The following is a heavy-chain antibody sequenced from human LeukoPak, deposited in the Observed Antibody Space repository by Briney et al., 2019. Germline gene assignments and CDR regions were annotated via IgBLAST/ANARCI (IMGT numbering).Heavy chain of an antibody. Sequence: GGSLRLSCAASGFTFSSYGMHWVRQAPGKGLEWVAVIWYDGSNKYYADSVKGRFTISRDNSKNTLYLQMNSLRAEDTAVYYCARDSDNDYGELTTPLPFDPWGQGTLVTVSS. J-gene: IGHJ5*02. CDR3: ARDSDNDYGELTTPLPFDP. V-gene: IGHV3-33*01. CDR1: GFTFSSYG. D-gene: IGHD4-17*01. CDR2: IWYDGSNK.